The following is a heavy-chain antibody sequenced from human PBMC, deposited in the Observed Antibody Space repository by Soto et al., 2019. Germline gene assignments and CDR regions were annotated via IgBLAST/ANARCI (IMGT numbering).Heavy chain of an antibody. CDR1: GYSFTSYW. D-gene: IGHD6-19*01. CDR3: ARSKRGAYSSGWYSLSGYYNYGIDV. J-gene: IGHJ6*02. CDR2: IYPGDSDT. V-gene: IGHV5-51*01. Sequence: PGESLKISCKGSGYSFTSYWIGWVRQMPGKGLEWMGIIYPGDSDTKYSPSLQGQVTISADTSISTAYLQWTSLKAPDTAMYYCARSKRGAYSSGWYSLSGYYNYGIDVWGQGTKVTVSS.